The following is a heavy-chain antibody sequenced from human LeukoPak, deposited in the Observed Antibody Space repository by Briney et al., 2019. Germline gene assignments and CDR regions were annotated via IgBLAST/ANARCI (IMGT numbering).Heavy chain of an antibody. CDR1: GFTFSSYG. V-gene: IGHV3-23*01. J-gene: IGHJ4*02. CDR2: ISGSGGST. D-gene: IGHD6-13*01. CDR3: AKGSYSSSWYYFDY. Sequence: GGTLRLSCAASGFTFSSYGMSWVRQAPGKGLEWVSAISGSGGSTYYADSVKGRFTISRDNSKNTLYLQMNSLRAEDTAVYYCAKGSYSSSWYYFDYWGQGTLVTVPS.